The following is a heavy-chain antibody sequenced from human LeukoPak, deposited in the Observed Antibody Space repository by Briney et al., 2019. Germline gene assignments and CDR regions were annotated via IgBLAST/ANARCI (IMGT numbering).Heavy chain of an antibody. CDR2: ISGSGGST. CDR3: AKAPAPAYDSSGYYYSRFDY. J-gene: IGHJ4*02. D-gene: IGHD3-22*01. CDR1: GFTFSSYA. V-gene: IGHV3-23*01. Sequence: GGSLRLSCAASGFTFSSYAMSWVRQAPGKGLEWVSAISGSGGSTYYADSVKGRFTISRDNSKNTLYLQMNSLRAEDTAVYYCAKAPAPAYDSSGYYYSRFDYWGQRTLVTVSS.